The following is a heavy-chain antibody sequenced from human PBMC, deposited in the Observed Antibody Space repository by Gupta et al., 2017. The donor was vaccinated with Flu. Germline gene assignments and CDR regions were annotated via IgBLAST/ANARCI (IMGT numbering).Heavy chain of an antibody. CDR2: IYHSGST. D-gene: IGHD2-2*01. Sequence: QVQLQESGPGLVKPSETLSLTCAVSGYSISSGYYWGWIRQPPGKGLEWIGSIYHSGSTYYNPSLKSRVTISVDTSKNQFSLKLSSVTAADTAVYYCAGVVVPAAIGYYGMDVWGQGTTVTVSS. CDR1: GYSISSGYY. V-gene: IGHV4-38-2*01. CDR3: AGVVVPAAIGYYGMDV. J-gene: IGHJ6*02.